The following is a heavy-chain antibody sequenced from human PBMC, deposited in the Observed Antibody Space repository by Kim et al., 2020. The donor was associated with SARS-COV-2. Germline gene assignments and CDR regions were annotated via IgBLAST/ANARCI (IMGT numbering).Heavy chain of an antibody. Sequence: SETLSLTCTVSGGSISSYYWSWIRQPPGKGLEWIGYIYYSGSTNYNPSLKSRVTISVDTSKNQFSLKLSSVTAADTAVYYCARDRIVGAPDAAFDIWGQG. J-gene: IGHJ3*02. CDR1: GGSISSYY. CDR2: IYYSGST. CDR3: ARDRIVGAPDAAFDI. V-gene: IGHV4-59*01. D-gene: IGHD1-26*01.